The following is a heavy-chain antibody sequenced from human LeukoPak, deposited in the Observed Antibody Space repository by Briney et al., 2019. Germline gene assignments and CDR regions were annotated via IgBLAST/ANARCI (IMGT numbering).Heavy chain of an antibody. CDR3: ARRIRSGSYLLGYYMDV. Sequence: SETLSLTCTVSGGSISNYYWNWIRQPPGKGLELIGYIYYSGSTNYNPSLKSRVTISVDTSKNQFSLKLSSVTAADTAVYYCARRIRSGSYLLGYYMDVWGKGTTVTISS. CDR1: GGSISNYY. CDR2: IYYSGST. V-gene: IGHV4-59*01. J-gene: IGHJ6*03. D-gene: IGHD1-26*01.